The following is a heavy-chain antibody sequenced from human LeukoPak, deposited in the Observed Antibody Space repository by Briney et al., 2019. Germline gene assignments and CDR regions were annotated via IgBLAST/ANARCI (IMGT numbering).Heavy chain of an antibody. CDR2: IIPIFGTA. Sequence: GASVKVSCKASGGTFSSYAISWVRQAPGQGLEWMGGIIPIFGTANYAQKFQGRVTITADESTSTAYMELSSLRSEDTAVYYCARAYITMVRGGPFQHWGQGTLVTVSS. CDR3: ARAYITMVRGGPFQH. D-gene: IGHD3-10*01. J-gene: IGHJ1*01. V-gene: IGHV1-69*13. CDR1: GGTFSSYA.